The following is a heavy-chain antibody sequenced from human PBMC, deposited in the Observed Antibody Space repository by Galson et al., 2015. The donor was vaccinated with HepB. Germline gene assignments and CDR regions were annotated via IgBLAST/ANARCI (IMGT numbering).Heavy chain of an antibody. CDR3: ARDRFRSYDFLTGGVTGYYFDY. CDR2: ISGSGGST. J-gene: IGHJ4*02. Sequence: SLRLSCAASGFTFNSYAMSWVRQAPGTGLEWVSTISGSGGSTFYGDSVKGRLILSRDNSKKTLYLQMNSLRAGDTAVYYCARDRFRSYDFLTGGVTGYYFDYWGQGTLVTVSS. D-gene: IGHD3-9*01. CDR1: GFTFNSYA. V-gene: IGHV3-23*02.